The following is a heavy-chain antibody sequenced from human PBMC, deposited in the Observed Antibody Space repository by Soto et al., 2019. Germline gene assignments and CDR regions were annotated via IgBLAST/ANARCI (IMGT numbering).Heavy chain of an antibody. J-gene: IGHJ4*02. CDR3: AKDAYYYDSVGDCEGVYFDY. V-gene: IGHV3-30*18. CDR1: GFTFKNYG. CDR2: ILYDGSYK. Sequence: QVQLVESGGGVVQPGRSLRLSCAVSGFTFKNYGMHWVRQAPGKGLEWVAVILYDGSYKYYADSVQGRFTISRDNSKKGLYLQMNRLRDEDTAVYYCAKDAYYYDSVGDCEGVYFDYWGQGALVTVSS. D-gene: IGHD3-22*01.